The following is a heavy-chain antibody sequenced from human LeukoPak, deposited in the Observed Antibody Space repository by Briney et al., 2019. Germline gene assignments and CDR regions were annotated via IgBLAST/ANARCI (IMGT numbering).Heavy chain of an antibody. CDR1: GFTFSSNW. CDR2: IKYDGSEK. J-gene: IGHJ3*01. D-gene: IGHD6-13*01. Sequence: GGSLRLSCVASGFTFSSNWMSWVRQAPGKGLERLANIKYDGSEKYYVDSVKGRFSISRDNAKNSVFLEMNSLRAEDTAEYYCARSKSYAFDFWGQGTMVTVSS. CDR3: ARSKSYAFDF. V-gene: IGHV3-7*01.